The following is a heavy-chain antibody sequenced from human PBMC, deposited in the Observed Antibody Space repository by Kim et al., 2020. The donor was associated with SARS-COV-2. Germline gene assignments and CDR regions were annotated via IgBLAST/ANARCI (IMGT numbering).Heavy chain of an antibody. D-gene: IGHD3-3*01. CDR1: GVIFSDDW. V-gene: IGHV3-7*01. CDR2: IKLDGSER. Sequence: GGSLRLSCAASGVIFSDDWMSWVRQTPGKGLEWVANIKLDGSERNYLDSVKGRFTISGDNAKNSLYLQMSSLRVEDTAIYYCASPVFGVTRSAFGVWGQGTMVTVSS. J-gene: IGHJ3*01. CDR3: ASPVFGVTRSAFGV.